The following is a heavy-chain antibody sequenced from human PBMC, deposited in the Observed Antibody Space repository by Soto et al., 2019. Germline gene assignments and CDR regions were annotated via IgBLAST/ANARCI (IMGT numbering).Heavy chain of an antibody. J-gene: IGHJ6*02. CDR3: ARASHDRGIQLSPVYYYYYGMDV. V-gene: IGHV7-4-1*01. CDR1: GYTFTSYA. CDR2: INTNTGNP. D-gene: IGHD5-18*01. Sequence: ASVKVSCKASGYTFTSYAMNWVRQAPGQGLEWMGWINTNTGNPTYAQGFTGRFVFSLDTSVSTAYLQICSLKAEDTAVYYCARASHDRGIQLSPVYYYYYGMDVWGQGTTVTVSS.